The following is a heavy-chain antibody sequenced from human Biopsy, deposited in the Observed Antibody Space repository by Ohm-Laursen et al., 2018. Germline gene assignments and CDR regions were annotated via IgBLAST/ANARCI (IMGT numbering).Heavy chain of an antibody. CDR3: ATIAGWGSSPDLRPY. D-gene: IGHD3-3*01. J-gene: IGHJ4*02. Sequence: SLRLSCSASGFTFDDYAMHWVRQAPGKGLEWVSGIFRNSGNIDYAASVKGRFTISRDNAKNSLYLQMNSLRPEDTAFYYCATIAGWGSSPDLRPYRGQGTLVTVSS. V-gene: IGHV3-9*01. CDR1: GFTFDDYA. CDR2: IFRNSGNI.